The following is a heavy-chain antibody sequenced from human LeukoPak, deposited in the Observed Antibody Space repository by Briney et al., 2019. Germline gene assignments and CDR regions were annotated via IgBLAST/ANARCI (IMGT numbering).Heavy chain of an antibody. CDR3: AHRRGIAVAGIYWFDP. V-gene: IGHV2-5*01. D-gene: IGHD6-19*01. CDR2: IYWNDDK. CDR1: GFSLSTSGAG. Sequence: SGPTLVKPTQTLTLTCTFSGFSLSTSGAGVGWIRQPPGKALEWLALIYWNDDKRYSPSLKSRLTITKDTSKNQVVLTMTNMDPVDTATYYCAHRRGIAVAGIYWFDPWGQGTLVTVSS. J-gene: IGHJ5*02.